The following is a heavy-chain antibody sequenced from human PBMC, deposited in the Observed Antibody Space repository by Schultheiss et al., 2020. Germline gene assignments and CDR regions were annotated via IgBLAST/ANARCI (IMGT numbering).Heavy chain of an antibody. Sequence: SQTLSLTCTVSGGSISSGSYYWSWIRQPAGKGLEWIGRIYTSGSTNYNPSLKSRVTISVDTSKNQFSLKLSSVTAADTAVYYCASLVGARPFDYWGQGTLVTVSS. D-gene: IGHD1-26*01. CDR2: IYTSGST. J-gene: IGHJ4*02. CDR1: GGSISSGSYY. CDR3: ASLVGARPFDY. V-gene: IGHV4-61*02.